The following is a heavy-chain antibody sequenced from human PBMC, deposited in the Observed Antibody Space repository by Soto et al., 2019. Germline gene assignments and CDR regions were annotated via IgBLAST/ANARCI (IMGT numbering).Heavy chain of an antibody. CDR1: GFTFSSYA. Sequence: GGSLRLSCAASGFTFSSYAMSWVRQAPGKGLEWVSAISGSGGSTYYADSVKGRFTISSDNSKNTLYLQMNSLRAEDTAVYYCAKDRGFGESYYYYFDYWGQGTLVTVSS. CDR3: AKDRGFGESYYYYFDY. V-gene: IGHV3-23*01. D-gene: IGHD3-10*01. J-gene: IGHJ4*02. CDR2: ISGSGGST.